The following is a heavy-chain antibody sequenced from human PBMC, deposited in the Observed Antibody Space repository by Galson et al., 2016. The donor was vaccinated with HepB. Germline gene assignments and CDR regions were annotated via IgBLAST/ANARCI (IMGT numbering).Heavy chain of an antibody. CDR2: INSDGSNT. CDR1: GFTFSSYW. J-gene: IGHJ1*01. CDR3: ARGDRTSGAEYFQH. V-gene: IGHV3-74*01. D-gene: IGHD3-10*01. Sequence: SLRLSCAASGFTFSSYWMHWVRQAPGKGLVWVSRINSDGSNTRYADSVKGRFTISRDNAKNTLYLQMNSLRAEDTAVYYCARGDRTSGAEYFQHWGQGTLVTVSS.